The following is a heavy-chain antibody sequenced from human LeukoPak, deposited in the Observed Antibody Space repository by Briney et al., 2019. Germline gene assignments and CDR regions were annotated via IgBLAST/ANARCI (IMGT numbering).Heavy chain of an antibody. V-gene: IGHV1-2*06. J-gene: IGHJ6*02. CDR1: GYIFTGYH. CDR3: ARMIVVVVAAEYGMDV. CDR2: INPNSGDT. D-gene: IGHD2-15*01. Sequence: ASVKVSCKASGYIFTGYHMHWVRQAPGQGLEWMGRINPNSGDTNYAQKFQGRVTITADESTSTAYMELSSLRSEDTAVYYCARMIVVVVAAEYGMDVWGQGTTVTVSS.